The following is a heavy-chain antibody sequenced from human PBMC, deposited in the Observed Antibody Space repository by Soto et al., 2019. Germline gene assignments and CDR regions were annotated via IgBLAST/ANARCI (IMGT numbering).Heavy chain of an antibody. J-gene: IGHJ6*02. CDR3: TTADNDILTGYLNYYGMDV. D-gene: IGHD3-9*01. V-gene: IGHV3-15*07. Sequence: PGGSLRLSWAASGFTFSNAWMNWVRQAPGKGLEWVGRIKSKTDGGTTDYAAPVKGRFTISRDDSKNTLYLQMNSLKTEDTAVYYCTTADNDILTGYLNYYGMDVWGQGTTVTVSS. CDR2: IKSKTDGGTT. CDR1: GFTFSNAW.